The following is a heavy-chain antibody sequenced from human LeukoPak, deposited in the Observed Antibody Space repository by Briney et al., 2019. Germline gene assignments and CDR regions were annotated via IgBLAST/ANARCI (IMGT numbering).Heavy chain of an antibody. J-gene: IGHJ4*02. V-gene: IGHV3-9*01. D-gene: IGHD6-19*01. Sequence: LSLTCTVSGGSISSYYWSWIRQPPGKGLEWVSGISWNSGSIGYADSVKGRFTISRDNAKNSLYLQMNSLRAEDTALYYCAKTRPGIAVAGTFDYWGQGTLVTVSS. CDR1: GGSISSYY. CDR3: AKTRPGIAVAGTFDY. CDR2: ISWNSGSI.